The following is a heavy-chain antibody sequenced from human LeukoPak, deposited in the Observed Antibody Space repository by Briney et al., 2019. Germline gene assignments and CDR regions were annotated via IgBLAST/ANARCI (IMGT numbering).Heavy chain of an antibody. CDR1: RFTFRSYH. CDR2: LSSGGRDN. CDR3: TIGKSRGYVPVDYFDF. V-gene: IGHV3-30*04. J-gene: IGHJ4*02. Sequence: GGTVRLSCAGSRFTFRSYHVLWLPQAPGKGRVGLVHLSSGGRDNYYAVSGRGRFTISRDTCKNRLLLQMKSVGDEATAVYYCTIGKSRGYVPVDYFDFWGQGTLVTVSS. D-gene: IGHD5-12*01.